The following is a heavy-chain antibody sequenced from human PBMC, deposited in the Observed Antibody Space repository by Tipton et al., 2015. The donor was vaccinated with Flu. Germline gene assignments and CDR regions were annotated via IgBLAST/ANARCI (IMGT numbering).Heavy chain of an antibody. J-gene: IGHJ4*02. CDR2: IKQDGSEK. V-gene: IGHV3-7*01. Sequence: SLRLSCAASGFTFRTYWMSWVRQAPGKGLEWVANIKQDGSEKYYVDSVKGRFTVSRDNAKNTLYLQMNSLSAEDTAVYYCARTRGGYCSSTSCYADYFDCWGQGTLVTVSS. CDR3: ARTRGGYCSSTSCYADYFDC. D-gene: IGHD2-2*01. CDR1: GFTFRTYW.